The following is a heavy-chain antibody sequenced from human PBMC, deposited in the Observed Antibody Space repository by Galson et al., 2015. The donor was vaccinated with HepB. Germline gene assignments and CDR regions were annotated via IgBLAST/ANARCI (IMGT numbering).Heavy chain of an antibody. D-gene: IGHD3-16*01. CDR3: ASEVVKYVVARYYYYGMDV. CDR2: INHSGST. CDR1: GGSFSGYY. V-gene: IGHV4-34*01. Sequence: SETLSLTCAVYGGSFSGYYWSWIRQPPGKGLEWIGEINHSGSTDYNPSLNSRVTISVDTSKDQFSLKLTSVTAADTAVYYCASEVVKYVVARYYYYGMDVWGQGTTVTASS. J-gene: IGHJ6*02.